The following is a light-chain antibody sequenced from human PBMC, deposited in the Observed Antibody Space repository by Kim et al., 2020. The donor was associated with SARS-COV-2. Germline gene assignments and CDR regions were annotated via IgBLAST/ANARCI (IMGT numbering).Light chain of an antibody. CDR3: YSAPDNIGV. V-gene: IGLV3-27*01. Sequence: SVSPGQTARITCSGDVLARKYVRWFQQKPGQAPVLVIYKDRERPSGIPERFSGSSSGTTVTLTISGAQVEDEADYYCYSAPDNIGVFGGGTQLTVL. CDR1: VLARKY. CDR2: KDR. J-gene: IGLJ3*02.